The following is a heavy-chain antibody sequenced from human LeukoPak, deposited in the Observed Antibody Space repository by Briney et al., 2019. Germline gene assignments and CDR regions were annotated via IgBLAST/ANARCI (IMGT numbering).Heavy chain of an antibody. CDR2: IYYSGST. CDR3: ARAEHIAAAPED. J-gene: IGHJ4*02. D-gene: IGHD6-13*01. V-gene: IGHV4-59*01. Sequence: SETLSLTCTVSGGSISSYYWSWIRQPPGKGLEWIGYIYYSGSTNYNPSLKSRVTISVDTSKNQFSLKLSSVTAADTAAYYCARAEHIAAAPEDWGQGTLVTVSS. CDR1: GGSISSYY.